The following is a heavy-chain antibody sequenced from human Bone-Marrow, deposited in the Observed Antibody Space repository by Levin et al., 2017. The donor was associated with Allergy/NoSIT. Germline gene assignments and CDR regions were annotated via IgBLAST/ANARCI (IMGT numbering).Heavy chain of an antibody. Sequence: KISCKASGGTFSSYAISWVRQAPGQGLEWMGGIIPIFGTANYAQKFQGRVTITADESTSTAYMELSSLRSEDTAVYYCARVRVGDGYNLAPYFDYWGQGTLVTVSS. CDR3: ARVRVGDGYNLAPYFDY. CDR1: GGTFSSYA. V-gene: IGHV1-69*01. CDR2: IIPIFGTA. D-gene: IGHD5-24*01. J-gene: IGHJ4*02.